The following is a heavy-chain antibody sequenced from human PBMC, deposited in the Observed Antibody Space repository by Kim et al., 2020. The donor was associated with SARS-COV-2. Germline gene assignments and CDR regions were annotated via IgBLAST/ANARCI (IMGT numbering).Heavy chain of an antibody. CDR2: IWYDGSNK. Sequence: GGSLRLSCAASGFTFSSYGMHWVRQAPGKGLEWVAVIWYDGSNKYYADSVKGRFTISRDNSKNTLYLQMNSLRAEDTAVYYCAKGDSGYDLGVDYWGQGTLVTVSS. V-gene: IGHV3-33*06. CDR3: AKGDSGYDLGVDY. D-gene: IGHD5-12*01. J-gene: IGHJ4*02. CDR1: GFTFSSYG.